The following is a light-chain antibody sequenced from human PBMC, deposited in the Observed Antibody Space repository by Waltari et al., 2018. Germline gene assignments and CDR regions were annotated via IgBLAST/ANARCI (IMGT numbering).Light chain of an antibody. CDR3: QQYNNWPPWT. CDR1: QPVSRN. Sequence: EVVMTQSPVTLSVSPGERATLPCSASQPVSRNLAWYQQKPGQAPRLVIYEASPRATGIPARFSGRGSGTEFTLIISSLQPEDFAVYYCQQYNNWPPWTFGQGTKVELK. V-gene: IGKV3-15*01. CDR2: EAS. J-gene: IGKJ1*01.